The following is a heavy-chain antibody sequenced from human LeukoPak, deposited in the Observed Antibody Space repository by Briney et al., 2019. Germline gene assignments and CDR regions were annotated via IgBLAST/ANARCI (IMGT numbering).Heavy chain of an antibody. CDR3: ARDYRFAFDN. Sequence: GGSLRLSCAASGSIFSDYSMNWVRQAPGKGLEWISYVGIDSGNTKYADSVKGRFTISGDNAKKSLYLQMNSLRVEDTAVYYCARDYRFAFDNWGQGTLVTVSS. CDR2: VGIDSGNT. V-gene: IGHV3-21*05. J-gene: IGHJ4*02. CDR1: GSIFSDYS.